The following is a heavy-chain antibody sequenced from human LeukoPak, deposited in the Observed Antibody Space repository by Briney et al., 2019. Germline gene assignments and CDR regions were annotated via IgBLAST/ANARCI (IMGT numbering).Heavy chain of an antibody. J-gene: IGHJ6*03. CDR1: GYTFTSYG. D-gene: IGHD3-10*01. V-gene: IGHV1-8*03. CDR2: MNPNSGNT. Sequence: GASVKVSCKASGYTFTSYGISWVRQATGQGLEWMGWMNPNSGNTGYAQKFQGRVTITRSTSISTAYMELSSLRSEDTAVYYCARAWVYYYGSGSYYMDVWGKGTTVTVSS. CDR3: ARAWVYYYGSGSYYMDV.